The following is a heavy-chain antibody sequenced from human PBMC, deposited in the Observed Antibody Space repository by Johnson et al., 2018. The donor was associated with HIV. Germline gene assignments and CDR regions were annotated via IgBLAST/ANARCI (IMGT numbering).Heavy chain of an antibody. CDR2: VYSGGTT. CDR1: GFTVSSNY. Sequence: VQLVESGGGLVQPGGSLRPSCAASGFTVSSNYMSWVRQAPGKGLESVSVVYSGGTTHYADSVKGRSTISRDNSKNTLYLQMNSLRAEDTAVYYCTRRSPYDAFDIWGQGTMVTVSS. V-gene: IGHV3-66*02. CDR3: TRRSPYDAFDI. J-gene: IGHJ3*02.